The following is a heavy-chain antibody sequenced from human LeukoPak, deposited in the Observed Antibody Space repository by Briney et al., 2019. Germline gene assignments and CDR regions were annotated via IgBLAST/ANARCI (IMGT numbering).Heavy chain of an antibody. D-gene: IGHD1-14*01. CDR1: GFSLSDRH. CDR3: ARVPIALLVYYFDY. V-gene: IGHV3-30*19. CDR2: ISYDGSNK. Sequence: PGGSLRLSCAVSGFSLSDRHMDWLRQAPGKRLGWVAVISYDGSNKYYADSVKGRFTISRDNSKNTLYLQMNSLRAEDTAVYYCARVPIALLVYYFDYWGQGTLVTVSS. J-gene: IGHJ4*02.